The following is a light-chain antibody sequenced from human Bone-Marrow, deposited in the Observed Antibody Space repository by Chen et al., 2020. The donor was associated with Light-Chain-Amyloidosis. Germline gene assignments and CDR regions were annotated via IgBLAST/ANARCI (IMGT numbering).Light chain of an antibody. CDR1: DLPTKY. Sequence: SYELTQPPSVSVSPGPTARITCSGDDLPTKYAYWYQQKPGKAPVLVIHRDTERPSGISERFSGSSSGKTATLTISGVQAEDEADYHCQSADSSGTYEVIFGGGTKLTVL. J-gene: IGLJ2*01. V-gene: IGLV3-25*03. CDR3: QSADSSGTYEVI. CDR2: RDT.